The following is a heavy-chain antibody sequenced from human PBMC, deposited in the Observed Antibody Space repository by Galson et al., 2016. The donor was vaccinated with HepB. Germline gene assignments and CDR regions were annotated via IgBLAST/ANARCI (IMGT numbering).Heavy chain of an antibody. CDR3: ARGDNPDYGDYASAYYYMDV. CDR1: GGSFSGYY. V-gene: IGHV4-34*01. CDR2: TNHSGST. Sequence: ETLSLTCAVYGGSFSGYYWSWIRQPPGKGLEWIGETNHSGSTNYNPSLKSRVTISVDTSKNQFSLKLSSVTAADTAVYYCARGDNPDYGDYASAYYYMDVWGKGTTVTVSS. J-gene: IGHJ6*03. D-gene: IGHD4-17*01.